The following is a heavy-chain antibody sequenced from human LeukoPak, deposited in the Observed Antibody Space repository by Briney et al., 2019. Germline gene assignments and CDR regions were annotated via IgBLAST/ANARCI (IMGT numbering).Heavy chain of an antibody. D-gene: IGHD4-17*01. J-gene: IGHJ4*02. CDR3: AKCISNDYGDYGIDY. CDR2: ISGSGGST. V-gene: IGHV3-23*01. Sequence: GGSLRLSCAASGFTFSSYATSWVRQAPGKGLEWVSAISGSGGSTYYADSVKGRFTISRDNSKNTLYLQMNSLRAEDTAVYYCAKCISNDYGDYGIDYWGQGTLVTVSS. CDR1: GFTFSSYA.